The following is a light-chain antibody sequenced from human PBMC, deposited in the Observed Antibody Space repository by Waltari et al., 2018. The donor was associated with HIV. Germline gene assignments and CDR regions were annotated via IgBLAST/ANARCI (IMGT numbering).Light chain of an antibody. J-gene: IGLJ1*01. CDR2: DLS. V-gene: IGLV2-11*01. CDR3: CSYAGSSTFL. Sequence: QSALTQPRSVSGSPGQSVTISCTGTSSDVGGYNYVSWYQQHPGKAPKLMFYDLSKRPAGVPDRFSGSKSGNTASLTISGLQAEDEADYYCCSYAGSSTFLFGTGTKVTVL. CDR1: SSDVGGYNY.